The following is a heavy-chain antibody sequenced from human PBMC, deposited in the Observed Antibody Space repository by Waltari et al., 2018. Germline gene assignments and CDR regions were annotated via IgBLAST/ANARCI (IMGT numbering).Heavy chain of an antibody. CDR3: ARGGSTPMIIAY. CDR1: GGPLNTRY. J-gene: IGHJ4*02. D-gene: IGHD3-16*01. Sequence: QVRLEHWGAGLLKPSETLSLPCPVYGGPLNTRYWRWIRQSPGKGLGWLGEISHSGRTHYNPSLKSRVIISVDTSKSQFSLILTSVNAADTAVYYCARGGSTPMIIAYWGQGTQVTVSS. V-gene: IGHV4-34*02. CDR2: ISHSGRT.